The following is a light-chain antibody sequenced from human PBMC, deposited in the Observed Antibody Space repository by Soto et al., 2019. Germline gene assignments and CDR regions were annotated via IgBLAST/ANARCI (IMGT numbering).Light chain of an antibody. CDR2: DAS. J-gene: IGKJ5*01. V-gene: IGKV3-11*01. Sequence: EIVLTQSPATLSLSPGERATLSCRASQSVSSYLAWYQQKPGQAPRLLIYDASNRATGIPARFSGSGSGTDFTLTIGSLDPEDFAVYYCQHRSDWPPLTFGQGTRLEIK. CDR1: QSVSSY. CDR3: QHRSDWPPLT.